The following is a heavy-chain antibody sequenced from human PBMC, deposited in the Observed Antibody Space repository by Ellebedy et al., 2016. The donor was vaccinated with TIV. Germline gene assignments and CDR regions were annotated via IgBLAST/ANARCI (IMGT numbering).Heavy chain of an antibody. CDR1: GGSISSGNYY. V-gene: IGHV4-30-4*01. Sequence: MPSETLSLTCTVSGGSISSGNYYWHWIRQPPGRGLEWMGYINHSGSTYYNPSLKRRVTISVDTSKNQFSLKLSSVTAADTAVYYCARDIPGTTAFDFWGPGTLVTVSS. J-gene: IGHJ4*02. CDR2: INHSGST. D-gene: IGHD1-7*01. CDR3: ARDIPGTTAFDF.